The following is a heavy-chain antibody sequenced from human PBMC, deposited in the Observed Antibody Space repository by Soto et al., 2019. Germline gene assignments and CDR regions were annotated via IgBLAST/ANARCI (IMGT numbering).Heavy chain of an antibody. J-gene: IGHJ2*01. CDR1: VGSISSSNW. D-gene: IGHD6-19*01. CDR3: ARENSGGNWYFDL. Sequence: PSETLSLTCAVSVGSISSSNWWSWVRQPPGKGLEWIGEIYHSGSTNYNPSLKSRVTISVDKSKNQFSLKLSSVTAADTAVYYCARENSGGNWYFDLWGRGTLVTVSS. CDR2: IYHSGST. V-gene: IGHV4-4*02.